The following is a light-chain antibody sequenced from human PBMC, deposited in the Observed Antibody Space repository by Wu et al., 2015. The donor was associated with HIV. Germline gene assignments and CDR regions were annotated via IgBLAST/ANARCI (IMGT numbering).Light chain of an antibody. J-gene: IGKJ1*01. CDR1: QSVSSN. CDR3: QQSYSTQT. Sequence: EIVMTQSPATLSVSPGGRATLSCRASQSVSSNLAWYQHKPGQSPRLLIYGASTRATGIPARFSGSGSGTDFTLTISSMQTEDFATHYCQQSYSTQTFGQGTKVEIK. CDR2: GAS. V-gene: IGKV3-15*01.